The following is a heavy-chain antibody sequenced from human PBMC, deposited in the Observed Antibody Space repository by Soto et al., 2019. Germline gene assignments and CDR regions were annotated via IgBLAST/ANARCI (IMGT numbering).Heavy chain of an antibody. Sequence: QVQLVQSGAAVKKPGASVKVTCKASGYTFTSYPIHWVRQAPGQRLEWMGWINAANGNTKYSRKFQDRVTITRDTSASTAYMELSSLRSEDTAVYYCARDLYCSSTSCTPFDPWGQGTLVIVSS. V-gene: IGHV1-3*01. CDR3: ARDLYCSSTSCTPFDP. D-gene: IGHD2-2*01. CDR2: INAANGNT. CDR1: GYTFTSYP. J-gene: IGHJ5*02.